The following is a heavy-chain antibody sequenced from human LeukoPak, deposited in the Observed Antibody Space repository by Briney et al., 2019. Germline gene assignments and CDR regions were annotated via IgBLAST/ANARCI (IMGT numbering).Heavy chain of an antibody. CDR2: ISSSSSTI. CDR3: ARFGGLIVGLNAFDP. J-gene: IGHJ5*02. CDR1: GFTFSSYS. D-gene: IGHD3-22*01. Sequence: GGSLRLSCAASGFTFSSYSMNWVRQAPGKGLEWVSYISSSSSTIYYADSVKGRFTISRDNAKNSLYLQMNSLRAEDTAVYYCARFGGLIVGLNAFDPWGQGTLVTVSS. V-gene: IGHV3-48*01.